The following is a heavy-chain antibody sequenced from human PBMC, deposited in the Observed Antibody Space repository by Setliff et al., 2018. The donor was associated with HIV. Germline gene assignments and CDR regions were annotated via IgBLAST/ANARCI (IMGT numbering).Heavy chain of an antibody. V-gene: IGHV3-7*01. J-gene: IGHJ4*02. CDR1: GFTFSRYW. Sequence: PWGSLRLSCAASGFTFSRYWMSWVRQAPGKGLEWVANIKEDGSEENYVDSVKGRFTISRDNAKNSLYLQMSSLRAEDTGVYYCATDAYSKPDYWGRGTLVTVSS. D-gene: IGHD6-13*01. CDR2: IKEDGSEE. CDR3: ATDAYSKPDY.